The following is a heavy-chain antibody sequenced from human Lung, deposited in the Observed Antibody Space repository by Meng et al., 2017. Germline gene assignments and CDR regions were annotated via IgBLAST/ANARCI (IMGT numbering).Heavy chain of an antibody. D-gene: IGHD2-15*01. J-gene: IGHJ3*02. Sequence: ASVKVSCKASGYTFTSYAMNWVRQAPGQGLEWMGWINTNTGNPTYAQGFTGRFAFSLDTSVSTAYLQISSLQADDTAVYYCEGGGFCSGGSCYLGNDAFDIWGQGTMVTVSS. CDR1: GYTFTSYA. V-gene: IGHV7-4-1*02. CDR2: INTNTGNP. CDR3: EGGGFCSGGSCYLGNDAFDI.